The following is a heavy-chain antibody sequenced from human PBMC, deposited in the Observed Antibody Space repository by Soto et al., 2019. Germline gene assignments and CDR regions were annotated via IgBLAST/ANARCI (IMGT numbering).Heavy chain of an antibody. CDR1: GGSISSGGYY. CDR2: IYYRGST. J-gene: IGHJ5*02. CDR3: ARVVNSSGWNWFDP. Sequence: QVQLQESGPGLVKPSQTLSLTCTVSGGSISSGGYYWSWIRQHPGKGLEWIGYIYYRGSTYYNPSLKSRVTISVDTSKNQFSLKLSSVTAADTAVYYCARVVNSSGWNWFDPWGQGTLVTVSS. D-gene: IGHD6-19*01. V-gene: IGHV4-31*03.